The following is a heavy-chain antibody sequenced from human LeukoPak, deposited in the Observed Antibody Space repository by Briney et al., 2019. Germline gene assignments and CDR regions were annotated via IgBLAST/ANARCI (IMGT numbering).Heavy chain of an antibody. CDR2: ISSSTIYT. CDR3: ARAPQGSADY. V-gene: IGHV3-21*01. Sequence: PGGSLRLSCAASGFTFNSFSMNWVRQAPGKGLEWVSSISSSTIYTYYADSVKGRFTISRDNAKNSLYLQMNSLRAEDTAVYYCARAPQGSADYWGQGTLVTVSS. D-gene: IGHD3-10*01. J-gene: IGHJ4*02. CDR1: GFTFNSFS.